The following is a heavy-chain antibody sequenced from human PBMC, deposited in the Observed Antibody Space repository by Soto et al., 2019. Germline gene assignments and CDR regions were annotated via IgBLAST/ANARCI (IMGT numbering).Heavy chain of an antibody. V-gene: IGHV3-23*01. CDR3: AKDLRVSEYFDY. CDR2: ISGSGGST. CDR1: GFTFSSYA. D-gene: IGHD2-8*01. J-gene: IGHJ4*02. Sequence: LRLSCAASGFTFSSYAMSWVRQAPGKGLEWVSAISGSGGSTYYADSVKGRFTISRDNSKNTLYLQMNSLRAEDTAVYYCAKDLRVSEYFDYWGQGTLVTVLL.